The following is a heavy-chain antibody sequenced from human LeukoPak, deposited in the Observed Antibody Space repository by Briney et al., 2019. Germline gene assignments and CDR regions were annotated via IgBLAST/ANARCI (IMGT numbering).Heavy chain of an antibody. CDR2: IYHSGST. CDR1: GGSISSGGYS. CDR3: ARARRSYSYYYYGMDV. J-gene: IGHJ6*02. D-gene: IGHD1-26*01. Sequence: PSETLSLTCAVSGGSISSGGYSWSWIRQPPGKGLEWIGYIYHSGSTYYNPSLKSRVTISVDRSKNQFSLKLSSVTAADTAVYYCARARRSYSYYYYGMDVWGQGTTVTVSS. V-gene: IGHV4-30-2*01.